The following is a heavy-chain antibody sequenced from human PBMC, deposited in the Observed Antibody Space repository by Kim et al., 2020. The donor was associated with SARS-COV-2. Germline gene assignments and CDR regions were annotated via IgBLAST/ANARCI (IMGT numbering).Heavy chain of an antibody. Sequence: GGSLRLSCEASGFTFSSGGMHWVRQAPGKGLEWVAVISYDGSKQYYADSVKGRFSISRDNSKNTLYLQMNSLRAEDTAVYYCAKDQQLVLGAAYFYAMDVWGQGTTVTVSS. J-gene: IGHJ6*02. D-gene: IGHD6-13*01. CDR1: GFTFSSGG. CDR3: AKDQQLVLGAAYFYAMDV. CDR2: ISYDGSKQ. V-gene: IGHV3-30*18.